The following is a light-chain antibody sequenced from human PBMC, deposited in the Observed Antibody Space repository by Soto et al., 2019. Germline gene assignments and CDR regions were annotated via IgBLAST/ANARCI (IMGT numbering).Light chain of an antibody. V-gene: IGKV3-20*01. J-gene: IGKJ1*01. Sequence: EIVLTQSPGTLSLSPRERATLSCRASQSVSSSFLVWYQQRPGQAPSLLIYGASSRATGIPDRFSGSGSGTDFTLTISRLEPEDFAVYYCQQYSSSPWTFGQGTKVDIK. CDR3: QQYSSSPWT. CDR2: GAS. CDR1: QSVSSSF.